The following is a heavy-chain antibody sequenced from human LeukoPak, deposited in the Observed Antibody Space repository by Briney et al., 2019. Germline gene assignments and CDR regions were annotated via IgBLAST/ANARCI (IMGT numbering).Heavy chain of an antibody. J-gene: IGHJ3*01. D-gene: IGHD3-10*01. CDR3: TRDRYYGSGCAFDV. V-gene: IGHV3-21*01. Sequence: GGSLRLACAASGFSFSDDVMNWVRQAPGEGLEWVSSITRTGNDIFYADSVKGRFTISRDNAKNSLFLQMNSLRDEDTAVYYCTRDRYYGSGCAFDVWGQGTMVTVSS. CDR1: GFSFSDDV. CDR2: ITRTGNDI.